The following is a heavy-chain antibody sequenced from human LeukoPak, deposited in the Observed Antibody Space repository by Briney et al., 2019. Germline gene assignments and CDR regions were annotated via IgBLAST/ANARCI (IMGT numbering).Heavy chain of an antibody. CDR3: ARFGQRITIFGVVISWFDP. V-gene: IGHV4-61*08. CDR1: GGSISSGDYY. Sequence: PSQTLSLTCTVSGGSISSGDYYWSWIPQPPGKGLEWIGYIYYSGSTNYNPSLKSRVTISVDTSENQFSLKLSSVTAADTAVYYCARFGQRITIFGVVISWFDPWGQGTLVTVSS. D-gene: IGHD3-3*01. CDR2: IYYSGST. J-gene: IGHJ5*02.